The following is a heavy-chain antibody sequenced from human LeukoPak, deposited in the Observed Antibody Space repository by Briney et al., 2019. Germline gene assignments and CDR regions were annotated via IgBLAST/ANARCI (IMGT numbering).Heavy chain of an antibody. Sequence: GGSLRLSCAASGFTFSRYWMHWVRQAPGKGLVWVSRINSDGSSTNYADSVKGRFTISRDNAKNSLYLQMNSLRAEDTAVYYCAVAYYYGSGDAFDIWGQGTKVTVSS. CDR3: AVAYYYGSGDAFDI. CDR1: GFTFSRYW. V-gene: IGHV3-74*01. J-gene: IGHJ3*02. CDR2: INSDGSST. D-gene: IGHD3-10*01.